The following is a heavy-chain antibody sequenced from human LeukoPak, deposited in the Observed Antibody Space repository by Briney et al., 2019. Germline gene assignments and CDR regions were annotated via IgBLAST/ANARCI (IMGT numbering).Heavy chain of an antibody. D-gene: IGHD3-3*01. V-gene: IGHV1-46*01. CDR3: ARRANDFWSGYSIYYFDY. CDR2: INPSGGST. CDR1: GYTFTSHY. Sequence: ASVKVSCKTSGYTFTSHYMHWVRQAPGQGLEWMGIINPSGGSTSYAQKFQGRVTMTRDMSTSTVYMELSSLRSEDTAVYYCARRANDFWSGYSIYYFDYWGQGTLVTVSS. J-gene: IGHJ4*02.